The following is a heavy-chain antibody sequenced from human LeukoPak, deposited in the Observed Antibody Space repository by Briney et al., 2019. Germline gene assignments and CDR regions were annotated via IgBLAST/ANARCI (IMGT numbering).Heavy chain of an antibody. V-gene: IGHV4-34*01. J-gene: IGHJ6*03. CDR2: INHSGST. Sequence: PSKTLSLTCAVYGGSFSDHYLSWIRQPPGKGLEWIGEINHSGSTNYNPSFKSRVTISADKSTYQFSLKLSSVPAADTAVYYCARSGMDTASYYYYYYMDVWGKGTTVTISS. CDR1: GGSFSDHY. CDR3: ARSGMDTASYYYYYYMDV. D-gene: IGHD5-18*01.